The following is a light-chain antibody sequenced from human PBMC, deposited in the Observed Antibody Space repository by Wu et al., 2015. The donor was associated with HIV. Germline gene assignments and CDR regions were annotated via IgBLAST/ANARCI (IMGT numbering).Light chain of an antibody. Sequence: IQLTQSPSSLSASVGDVVTITCRASQGISSYLAWYQQKPGKAPNLLIYAASTLQSGVPSRFSGSGSGTDFTLTISSLQPEDFATYYCQQLNSYPVTFGQGTRLEIK. V-gene: IGKV1-9*01. CDR1: QGISSY. CDR3: QQLNSYPVT. J-gene: IGKJ5*01. CDR2: AAS.